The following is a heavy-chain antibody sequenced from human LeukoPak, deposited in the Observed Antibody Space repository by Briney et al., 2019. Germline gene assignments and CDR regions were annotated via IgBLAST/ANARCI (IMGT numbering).Heavy chain of an antibody. J-gene: IGHJ4*02. CDR2: IIPIFGTA. Sequence: SVKVSCKASGGTFSSYAISWVRQAPGQGREWMGGIIPIFGTANYAQKFRGRVTITEAEYTRTAYMELSSLRSEDTAVYYCARSERDATVTTDYWGQGTLVTVSS. CDR3: ARSERDATVTTDY. D-gene: IGHD4-17*01. V-gene: IGHV1-69*13. CDR1: GGTFSSYA.